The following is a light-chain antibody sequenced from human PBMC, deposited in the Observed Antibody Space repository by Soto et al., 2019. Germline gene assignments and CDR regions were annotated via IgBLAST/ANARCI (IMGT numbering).Light chain of an antibody. Sequence: EIVMTQSRATLSVSPGERATLSCRASQSVSSDLAWYHQKPGQAPRLLIYGASTRATGIPARFSGSGSGTEFTLTINSLQSEDFAVYYCQQYNNWPRTFGQGTKVDIK. CDR3: QQYNNWPRT. CDR2: GAS. CDR1: QSVSSD. V-gene: IGKV3-15*01. J-gene: IGKJ1*01.